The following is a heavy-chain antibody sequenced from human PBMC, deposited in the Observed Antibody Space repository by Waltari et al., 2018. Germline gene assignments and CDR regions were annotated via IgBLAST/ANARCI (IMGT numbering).Heavy chain of an antibody. CDR2: IRYDGSNK. D-gene: IGHD6-19*01. CDR3: GKWLAKGGWFDP. CDR1: VCTFSSYG. V-gene: IGHV3-30*02. Sequence: QVQLVESGGGVVQPGGSLRLSCAASVCTFSSYGMHWVRQAPGKGLEWVAFIRYDGSNKYYADSVKGRFTISRDNSKNTLYLQMNSLRAEDTAVYYCGKWLAKGGWFDPWGQGTLVTVSS. J-gene: IGHJ5*02.